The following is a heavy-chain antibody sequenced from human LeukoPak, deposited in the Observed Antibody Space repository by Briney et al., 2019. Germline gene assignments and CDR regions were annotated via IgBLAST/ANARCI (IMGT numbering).Heavy chain of an antibody. CDR1: GGSFSGYY. V-gene: IGHV4-34*01. CDR2: INHSGST. J-gene: IGHJ4*02. CDR3: ARGPYDYVWGSYRYPPLRD. Sequence: SETLSLTCAVYGGSFSGYYWSWIRQPPGKGLEWNGEINHSGSTNYNPSLKSRVTISVDTSKSQFSLKLSSVTAADTAVYYCARGPYDYVWGSYRYPPLRDWGQGTLVTVSS. D-gene: IGHD3-16*02.